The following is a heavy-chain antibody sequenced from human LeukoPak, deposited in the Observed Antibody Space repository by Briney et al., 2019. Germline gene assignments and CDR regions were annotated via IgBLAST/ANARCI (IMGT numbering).Heavy chain of an antibody. CDR3: ARAGPDDYGDGDAFDI. J-gene: IGHJ3*02. CDR2: INHSGST. D-gene: IGHD4-17*01. V-gene: IGHV4-34*01. Sequence: SETLSLTCAVYGGSFSGYYWSWIRQPPGKGLEWIGEINHSGSTNYNPSLKSRVTISVDTSKNQFSLKLSSVTAADTAVYYCARAGPDDYGDGDAFDIWGQGTMVTVSS. CDR1: GGSFSGYY.